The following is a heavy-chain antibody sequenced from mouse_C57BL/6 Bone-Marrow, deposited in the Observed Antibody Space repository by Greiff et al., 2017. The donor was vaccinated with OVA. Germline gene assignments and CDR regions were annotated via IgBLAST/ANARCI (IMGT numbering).Heavy chain of an antibody. J-gene: IGHJ1*03. CDR2: IDPENGDT. CDR1: GFNIKDDY. V-gene: IGHV14-4*01. CDR3: TTGHYYGSSYVRWYFDV. Sequence: EVQLQQSGAELVRPGASVKLSCTASGFNIKDDYMHWVKQRPEQGLEWIGWIDPENGDTEYASKFQGKATITADTSSNTAYLQLSSLTSEETAVYYCTTGHYYGSSYVRWYFDVWGTGTTVTVSS. D-gene: IGHD1-1*01.